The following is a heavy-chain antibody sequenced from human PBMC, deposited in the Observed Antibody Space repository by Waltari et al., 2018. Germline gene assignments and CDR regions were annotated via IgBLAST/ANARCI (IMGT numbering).Heavy chain of an antibody. D-gene: IGHD6-13*01. V-gene: IGHV4-31*03. CDR2: IYYSGST. CDR3: ARVEIAAAGTSKAFDI. CDR1: GGSISSGGYY. J-gene: IGHJ3*02. Sequence: QVQLQESGPGLVKPSQTLSLTCTVSGGSISSGGYYWSWIRQHPGKGLEWIGYIYYSGSTYYNPSLKSRVTISVDTSKNQFSLKLSSVTAADTAVYYCARVEIAAAGTSKAFDIWGQGTMVTVSS.